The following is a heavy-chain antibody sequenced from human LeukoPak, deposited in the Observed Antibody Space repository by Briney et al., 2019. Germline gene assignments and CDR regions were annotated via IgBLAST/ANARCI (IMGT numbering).Heavy chain of an antibody. CDR3: ARVGVFGYCTRDSCHSPFDS. J-gene: IGHJ4*02. V-gene: IGHV4-39*07. Sequence: SETLSLTRTVSGGSISSSSYYWGWIRQPPGKGLEWIGSIYYSGSTYYNPSLKSRVTISVDTSKNQFSLKLSSVTAADTAVYYCARVGVFGYCTRDSCHSPFDSWGQGTLVTVSS. CDR2: IYYSGST. D-gene: IGHD2-15*01. CDR1: GGSISSSSYY.